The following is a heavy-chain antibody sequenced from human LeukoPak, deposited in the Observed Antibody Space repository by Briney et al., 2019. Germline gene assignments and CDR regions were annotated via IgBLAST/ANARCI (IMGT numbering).Heavy chain of an antibody. V-gene: IGHV3-48*01. J-gene: IGHJ6*02. Sequence: GGSLRLSCAASGFTFSSYSMNWVRQAPGKGLEWVSYISSSSTIYYADSVKGRFTISRDNAKNSLYLQMNSLRAEDTAVYYCARDRSYYDSGSMDVWGQGTTVTVSS. CDR3: ARDRSYYDSGSMDV. CDR2: ISSSSTI. D-gene: IGHD3-22*01. CDR1: GFTFSSYS.